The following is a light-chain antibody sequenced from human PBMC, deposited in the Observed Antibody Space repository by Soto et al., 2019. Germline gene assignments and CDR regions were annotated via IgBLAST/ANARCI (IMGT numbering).Light chain of an antibody. CDR2: WAS. J-gene: IGKJ4*02. Sequence: IVMAQSLDSLAVSLGERATINCKSSQCVLYSSHNKNYLAWYQQKPGQPPKLLIYWASTRESGVPDRFSGSGSGTDFTLTISSLQAEDVAVYYCQQYYSTPLTFGGGTKVDIK. CDR1: QCVLYSSHNKNY. CDR3: QQYYSTPLT. V-gene: IGKV4-1*01.